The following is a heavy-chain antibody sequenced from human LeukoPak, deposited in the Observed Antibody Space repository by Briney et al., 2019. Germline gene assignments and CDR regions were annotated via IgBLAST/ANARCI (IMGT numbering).Heavy chain of an antibody. CDR1: GYSFTNYW. CDR2: IYPGDSDT. D-gene: IGHD3-9*01. CDR3: ARSASRYFDWFDY. Sequence: GESLKISCKGSGYSFTNYWIGWVRQMPGKGLEWMGIIYPGDSDTRYIPSFLGQVTISADKSINTAYLQWSSLKASDTAIYYCARSASRYFDWFDYWGQGTLVTVSS. V-gene: IGHV5-51*01. J-gene: IGHJ4*02.